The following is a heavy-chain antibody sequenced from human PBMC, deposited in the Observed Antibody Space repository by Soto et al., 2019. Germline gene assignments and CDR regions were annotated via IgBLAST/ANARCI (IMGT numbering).Heavy chain of an antibody. D-gene: IGHD2-2*01. J-gene: IGHJ5*02. CDR3: ARALPVAKGGFDP. CDR1: GFTVSNTY. V-gene: IGHV3-53*01. CDR2: IYTAGGT. Sequence: PGGFLRLSCAASGFTVSNTYMTWVRQPPGKGLECVSVIYTAGGTNYADSVKGRFIISRDNSKNTLYLQMNSLRAEDTAVYYCARALPVAKGGFDPWGQGTLVTVSS.